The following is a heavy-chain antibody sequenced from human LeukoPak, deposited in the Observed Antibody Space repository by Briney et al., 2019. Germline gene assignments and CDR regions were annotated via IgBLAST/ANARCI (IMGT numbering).Heavy chain of an antibody. V-gene: IGHV4-39*07. J-gene: IGHJ4*02. CDR2: IYYSGST. CDR1: DGSISSSSYY. D-gene: IGHD3-10*01. CDR3: ARGGSPGRLFDY. Sequence: SETLSLTCTVSDGSISSSSYYWDWIRQPPGKGLEWIGSIYYSGSTYYNPSLKSRVTISVDTSKNQFSLKLSSVTAADTAVYYWARGGSPGRLFDYGGQGPLVTVSS.